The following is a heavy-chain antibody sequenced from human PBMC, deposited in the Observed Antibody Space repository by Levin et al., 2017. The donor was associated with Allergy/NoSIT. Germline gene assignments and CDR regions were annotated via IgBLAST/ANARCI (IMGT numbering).Heavy chain of an antibody. CDR3: ARACNYHGSGRGLFGP. D-gene: IGHD3-10*01. Sequence: GASVKVSCKASGYTFTGYYMHWVRQAPGQGLEWMGWINPNNGGTNYAQKFQGRVTMTRDTSLTTAYMELSRLTSDDTAVYYCARACNYHGSGRGLFGPWGQGTPVTVSS. CDR2: INPNNGGT. CDR1: GYTFTGYY. V-gene: IGHV1-2*02. J-gene: IGHJ5*02.